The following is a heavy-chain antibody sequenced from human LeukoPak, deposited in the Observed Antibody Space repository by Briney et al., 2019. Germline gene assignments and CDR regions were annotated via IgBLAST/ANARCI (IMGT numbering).Heavy chain of an antibody. CDR1: GGSISSYY. J-gene: IGHJ4*02. Sequence: SETLSLTCTVSGGSISSYYWSWIRQPPGKGLEWIGYIYYSGSTNYNPSLKSRVTISVDTSKNQFSLKLSSVTAADTAVYYCARRGSYYAYDYWGQGTLVTVSS. D-gene: IGHD1-26*01. CDR2: IYYSGST. CDR3: ARRGSYYAYDY. V-gene: IGHV4-59*01.